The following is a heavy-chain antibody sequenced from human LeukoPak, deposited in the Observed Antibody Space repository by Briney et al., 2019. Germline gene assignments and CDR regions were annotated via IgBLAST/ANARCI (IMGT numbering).Heavy chain of an antibody. CDR1: GFSFSNYW. D-gene: IGHD3/OR15-3a*01. CDR3: ARDLGPQNWFDS. Sequence: GGFLRLSCAASGFSFSNYWMHWVRQAPGKGLVCVSRINTDGTSTNYADSVKGRFTISRDNAKSTLYLQMNSLRAEDTAIYYCARDLGPQNWFDSWGQGILVTVSS. J-gene: IGHJ5*01. V-gene: IGHV3-74*01. CDR2: INTDGTST.